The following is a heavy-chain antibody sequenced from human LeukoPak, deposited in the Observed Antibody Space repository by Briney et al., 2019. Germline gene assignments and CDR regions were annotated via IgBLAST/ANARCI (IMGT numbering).Heavy chain of an antibody. Sequence: GGSLRLCCAASGFIFSSYLMHWVRHAPGKGLMWVSRIDSDGSTTSYADSVKGRLTISRDNAKNTLYLQMNSLRAEDTAVYYCARDPSDWNGYSDYWGQGTLVTVSS. V-gene: IGHV3-74*01. CDR2: IDSDGSTT. CDR1: GFIFSSYL. D-gene: IGHD1-1*01. J-gene: IGHJ4*02. CDR3: ARDPSDWNGYSDY.